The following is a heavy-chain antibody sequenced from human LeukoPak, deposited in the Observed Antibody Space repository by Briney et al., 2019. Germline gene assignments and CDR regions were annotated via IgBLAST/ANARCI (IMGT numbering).Heavy chain of an antibody. CDR3: ARSIVVVPAATYIFDY. CDR1: GGTFSSYA. V-gene: IGHV1-69*13. Sequence: GASVKVSCKASGGTFSSYAISWVRQAPGQGLEWMGGIIPIFGTANYAQKFQGRVTITADESTSTAYMELSSLRSEDTAVYYCARSIVVVPAATYIFDYWGQGTLVTVSS. J-gene: IGHJ4*02. CDR2: IIPIFGTA. D-gene: IGHD2-2*01.